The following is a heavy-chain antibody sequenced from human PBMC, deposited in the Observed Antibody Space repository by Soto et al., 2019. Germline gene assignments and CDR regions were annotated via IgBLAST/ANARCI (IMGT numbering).Heavy chain of an antibody. J-gene: IGHJ4*02. CDR1: GGTFSNYW. CDR3: GRAGRREFFAFDY. D-gene: IGHD3-10*01. CDR2: TIPMFGTT. V-gene: IGHV1-69*06. Sequence: ASVKVSCKASGGTFSNYWISWVRQAPGQGLEWMGGTIPMFGTTNYAQKFQARVTITADKSTRTVYMELSSLRSEDTAVYYCGRAGRREFFAFDYWGQGTMVTVSS.